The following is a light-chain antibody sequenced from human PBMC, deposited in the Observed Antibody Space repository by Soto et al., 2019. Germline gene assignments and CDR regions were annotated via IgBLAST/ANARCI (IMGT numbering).Light chain of an antibody. CDR2: DVS. CDR3: SSYTSTNTYV. V-gene: IGLV2-14*03. J-gene: IGLJ1*01. Sequence: QSVLTQPASVSGSPGQSITISCTGTSSDVGDYNYVSWYQHHPGKAPQLMIYDVSNRPSGVSNRFSGSKSGNTASLTISGLQADDEADYYCSSYTSTNTYVFGTGTKLTVL. CDR1: SSDVGDYNY.